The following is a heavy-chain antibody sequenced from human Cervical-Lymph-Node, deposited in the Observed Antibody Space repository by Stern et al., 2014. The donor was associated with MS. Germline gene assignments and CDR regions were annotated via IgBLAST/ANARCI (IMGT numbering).Heavy chain of an antibody. D-gene: IGHD2-8*02. CDR3: ASSLVASGH. CDR1: GGTFSTHP. CDR2: IIPFLNTA. J-gene: IGHJ4*02. V-gene: IGHV1-69*06. Sequence: VQLVQPGAEVKKPGSSVKVSCKASGGTFSTHPITWVRQAPGQGLEWMGGIIPFLNTANYAQKFQGRITITADKTTGTTYMEISRLRSDDTAVYYCASSLVASGHWGQGTLVIVS.